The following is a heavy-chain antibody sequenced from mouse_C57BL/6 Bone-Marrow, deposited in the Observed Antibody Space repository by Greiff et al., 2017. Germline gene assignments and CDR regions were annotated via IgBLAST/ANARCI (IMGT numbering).Heavy chain of an antibody. D-gene: IGHD2-4*01. CDR2: IDPANGDT. J-gene: IGHJ4*01. CDR1: GFNIKDDY. Sequence: VQLQQSGAELVRPGASVKLSCTASGFNIKDDYMHWVKQRPEQGLEWIGWIDPANGDTEYASKFQGKATITADTSSNTAYLQLSSLTSEDSAVYYCTSIYYEYGYAMDYWGQGTSVTVSS. V-gene: IGHV14-4*01. CDR3: TSIYYEYGYAMDY.